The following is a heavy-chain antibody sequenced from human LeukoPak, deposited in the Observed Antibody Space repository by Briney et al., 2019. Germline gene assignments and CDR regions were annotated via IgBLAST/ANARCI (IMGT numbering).Heavy chain of an antibody. V-gene: IGHV3-7*03. D-gene: IGHD3/OR15-3a*01. CDR1: KFTFTNYW. CDR3: AGGEGWTAED. J-gene: IGHJ4*02. CDR2: IKEDGTEK. Sequence: GGCLRLSCVASKFTFTNYWMTWVRQAAGKGLEWVANIKEDGTEKHYADSVKGRFTISRGITENSVYLQMNSLRVEDTAVYFCAGGEGWTAEDWGQGTQVTVSS.